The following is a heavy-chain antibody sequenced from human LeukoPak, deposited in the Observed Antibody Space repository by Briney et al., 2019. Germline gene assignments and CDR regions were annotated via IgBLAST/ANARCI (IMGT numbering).Heavy chain of an antibody. Sequence: SETLSLTCTVSGCSISSYYWNWIRQPPGKGLEWIGDIYTSGSTNYNPSPKSRVTISGDTSKNQFSLKLSSVTAADTAVYYCARTPPYYYDMDIWGQGTPVTVSS. V-gene: IGHV4-4*09. J-gene: IGHJ6*02. CDR1: GCSISSYY. CDR2: IYTSGST. CDR3: ARTPPYYYDMDI.